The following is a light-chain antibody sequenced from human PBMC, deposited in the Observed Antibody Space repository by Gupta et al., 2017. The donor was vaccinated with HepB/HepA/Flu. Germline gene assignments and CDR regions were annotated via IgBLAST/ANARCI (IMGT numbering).Light chain of an antibody. J-gene: IGLJ3*02. CDR2: AVT. CDR1: RSDIGSYSL. CDR3: CSFAGSGTVV. Sequence: QSVLTQPASVSGSPGQAITISCTGTRSDIGSYSLVSWFQQHPGQAPNLIIYAVTKRPSGISHRFSASKSGSTASLTISALQTEDAAHYFCCSFAGSGTVVFGGGTQLTVL. V-gene: IGLV2-23*02.